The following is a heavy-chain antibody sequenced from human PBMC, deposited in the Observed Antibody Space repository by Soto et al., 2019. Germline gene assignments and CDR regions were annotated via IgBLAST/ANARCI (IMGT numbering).Heavy chain of an antibody. CDR3: VASVNWISYFDS. J-gene: IGHJ4*02. CDR1: GITFSDAW. CDR2: VKSKTDGETT. V-gene: IGHV3-15*01. D-gene: IGHD1-1*01. Sequence: EVQLVESGGGSVKPGGSLRLSCAASGITFSDAWMTWVRQAPGKGLEWIGRVKSKTDGETTDYAAPVKGRFVVSRDDSKNMLFLQMNSLKNDDTAIYYCVASVNWISYFDSWGQGTLVTVSS.